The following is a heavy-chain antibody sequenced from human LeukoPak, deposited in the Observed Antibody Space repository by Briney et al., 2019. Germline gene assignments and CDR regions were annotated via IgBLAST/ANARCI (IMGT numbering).Heavy chain of an antibody. Sequence: SETLSPTCTVSGGSISSYYWSWIRQPPGKGLEWIGYIYYSGSTNYNPSLKSRVTISVDTSKNQFSLKLSSVTAADTAVYYCARDYDPSGWFDPWGQGTLVTVSS. D-gene: IGHD3-3*01. CDR2: IYYSGST. V-gene: IGHV4-59*01. CDR3: ARDYDPSGWFDP. J-gene: IGHJ5*02. CDR1: GGSISSYY.